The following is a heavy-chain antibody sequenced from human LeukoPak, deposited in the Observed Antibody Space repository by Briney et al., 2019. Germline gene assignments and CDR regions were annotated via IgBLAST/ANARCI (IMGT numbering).Heavy chain of an antibody. J-gene: IGHJ4*02. Sequence: GGSLRLSCVFSGFTFSSYAMSWVRQAPGKGLEWVSSLSGSGGSTYYTDSVKGRFTISRDNSKNTLYLQMNSLRVEDTAVYYCAKDPHTGYSFAYWGQGTLVTVSS. D-gene: IGHD5-18*01. CDR2: LSGSGGST. CDR3: AKDPHTGYSFAY. CDR1: GFTFSSYA. V-gene: IGHV3-23*01.